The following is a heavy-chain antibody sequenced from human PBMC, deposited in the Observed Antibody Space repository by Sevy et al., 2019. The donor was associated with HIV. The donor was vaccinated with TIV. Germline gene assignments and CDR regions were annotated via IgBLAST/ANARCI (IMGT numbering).Heavy chain of an antibody. CDR1: GFTFGDYC. V-gene: IGHV3-49*04. CDR2: LKSDVYGGTV. J-gene: IGHJ4*02. D-gene: IGHD6-13*01. Sequence: GGSLRLSCTASGFTFGDYCMNWVRQAPGKGLEWVAFLKSDVYGGTVDHAASVRGRFVISSDDSKTIAYLQMNDLKTEDTGVYYCTRWKAAQSIFDYWGQGALVTVSS. CDR3: TRWKAAQSIFDY.